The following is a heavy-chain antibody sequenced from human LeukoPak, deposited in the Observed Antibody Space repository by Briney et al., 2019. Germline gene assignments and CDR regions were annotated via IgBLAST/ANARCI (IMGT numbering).Heavy chain of an antibody. D-gene: IGHD2-21*02. CDR3: ARRSVMTAINFNALDI. J-gene: IGHJ3*02. CDR1: GGSISTYY. CDR2: VYYSGST. V-gene: IGHV4-59*08. Sequence: SETLSLTCTVSGGSISTYYWSWIRQPPGKGLEWIGYVYYSGSTNYNPTLKSRVTISVDTSKNQSSLKLSSVTAADTAVYYCARRSVMTAINFNALDIWGQGTMVTVSS.